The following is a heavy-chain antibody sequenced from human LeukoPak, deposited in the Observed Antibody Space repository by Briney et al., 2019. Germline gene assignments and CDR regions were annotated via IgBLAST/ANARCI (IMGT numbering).Heavy chain of an antibody. D-gene: IGHD7-27*01. CDR3: AREHWDFDY. Sequence: GGSLRLSCAASGFTFNNAWMSWVRQAPGKGLEWVGHIRSKTDGGTTDYAAPVKGRFTISRDNSKNTLYLQMNSLRAGDTAVYYCAREHWDFDYWGQGTLVTVSS. V-gene: IGHV3-15*01. CDR2: IRSKTDGGTT. CDR1: GFTFNNAW. J-gene: IGHJ4*02.